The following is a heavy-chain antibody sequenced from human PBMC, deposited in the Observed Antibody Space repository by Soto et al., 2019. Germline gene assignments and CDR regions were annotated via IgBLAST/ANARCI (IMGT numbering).Heavy chain of an antibody. Sequence: QVQLQESGPGLVKPSETLSHTCTVSGGSISSYYWSWIRQPPGKGLEWIGYIYYSGSTNYNPSLKSRVTISVDTSKNQFSLKLSSVTAADTAVYYCARGYSIAAAGSYYYYGMDVWGQGTTVTVSS. J-gene: IGHJ6*02. CDR2: IYYSGST. CDR3: ARGYSIAAAGSYYYYGMDV. D-gene: IGHD6-13*01. V-gene: IGHV4-59*01. CDR1: GGSISSYY.